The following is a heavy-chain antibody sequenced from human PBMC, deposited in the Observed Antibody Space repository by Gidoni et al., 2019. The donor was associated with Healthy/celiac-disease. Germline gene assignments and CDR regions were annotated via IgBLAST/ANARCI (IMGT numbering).Heavy chain of an antibody. CDR2: INHSGST. D-gene: IGHD2-2*02. Sequence: QVQLPQRRAGLFKPSETLPLTCAVYGGSFIGYYWSWIRQPPGKGLEWIGEINHSGSTNYNPTLKSRVNISVDTSKNQFSLKLSSVTAADTAVYYCARAHAYCSSTSCYSPYYYYMDVWGKGTTVTVSS. V-gene: IGHV4-34*01. CDR3: ARAHAYCSSTSCYSPYYYYMDV. CDR1: GGSFIGYY. J-gene: IGHJ6*03.